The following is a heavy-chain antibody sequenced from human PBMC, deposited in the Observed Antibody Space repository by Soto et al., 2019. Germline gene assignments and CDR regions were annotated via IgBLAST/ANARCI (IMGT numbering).Heavy chain of an antibody. CDR1: GFTFSSDA. V-gene: IGHV3-30-3*01. D-gene: IGHD5-18*01. CDR3: ARELRGYSYGSLYYYYYGTDV. CDR2: ISYDGSNK. Sequence: PGGSLRLSCAASGFTFSSDAMHWVRQAPGKGLEWVAVISYDGSNKYYADSVKGRFTISRDNSKNTLYLQMNSLRAEDTAVYYCARELRGYSYGSLYYYYYGTDVWGQGTTVTVSS. J-gene: IGHJ6*02.